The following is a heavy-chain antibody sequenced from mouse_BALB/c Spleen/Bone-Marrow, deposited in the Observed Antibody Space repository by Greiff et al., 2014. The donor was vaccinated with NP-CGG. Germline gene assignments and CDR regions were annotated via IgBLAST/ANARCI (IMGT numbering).Heavy chain of an antibody. CDR1: GLPFTDSY. J-gene: IGHJ2*01. CDR2: IRNKANGYTT. V-gene: IGHV7-3*02. Sequence: EVKLVESGGGLVQPGGFLGFSWAISGLPFTDSYLNWVRRLPGRPLGGLGFIRNKANGYTTEYSASVKGRFTISRDNSQNILYLQMNTLRAEDSATYYCARDKGRVFFDYWGQGTTLTVSS. CDR3: ARDKGRVFFDY.